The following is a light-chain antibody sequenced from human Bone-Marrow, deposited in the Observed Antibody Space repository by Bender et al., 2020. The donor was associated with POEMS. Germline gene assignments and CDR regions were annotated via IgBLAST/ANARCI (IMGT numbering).Light chain of an antibody. CDR2: YDR. J-gene: IGLJ1*01. Sequence: SSELTQDPAVSVALGQTVRITCQGDSLRSYYANWYQQRPGQAPVLVIYYDRHRPSGIPERFSGSSSGNTATLTISGTQAMDEADYYCQAWHSGTDYYVFGTGTKVTVL. V-gene: IGLV3-19*01. CDR3: QAWHSGTDYYV. CDR1: SLRSYY.